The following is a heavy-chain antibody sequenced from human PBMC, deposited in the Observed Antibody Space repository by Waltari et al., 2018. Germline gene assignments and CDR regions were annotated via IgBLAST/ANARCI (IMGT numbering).Heavy chain of an antibody. CDR3: ARDRCLRRLSTFEI. D-gene: IGHD3-16*02. CDR2: INHSGST. Sequence: QVQLQQWGAGLLKPSETLSLTCAVYGGSFSGYYWSWIRQPPGKGLEWIGEINHSGSTNYNPALKSRITISGDTSKRQFSLKLSYVTAADTAVYYCARDRCLRRLSTFEIWGQGTMVTVSS. V-gene: IGHV4-34*01. CDR1: GGSFSGYY. J-gene: IGHJ3*02.